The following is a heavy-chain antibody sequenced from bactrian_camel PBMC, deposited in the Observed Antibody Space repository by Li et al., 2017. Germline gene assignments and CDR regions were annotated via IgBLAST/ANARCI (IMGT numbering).Heavy chain of an antibody. V-gene: IGHV3S6*01. CDR3: AAGYGGPVK. Sequence: HVQLVESGGGLVQPGGSLRLSCAASGFTFSNYYINWVRQAPGKGLEWVSSISGGSFTYYANSVKGRFTIARDNTKDTVYLQMLGLKSEDTGVYYCAAGYGGPVKWGQRTQVTVS. CDR1: GFTFSNYY. CDR2: ISGGSFT. J-gene: IGHJ4*01. D-gene: IGHD6*01.